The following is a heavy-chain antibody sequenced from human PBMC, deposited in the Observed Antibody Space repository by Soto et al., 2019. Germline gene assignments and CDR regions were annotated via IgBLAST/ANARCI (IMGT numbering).Heavy chain of an antibody. CDR2: ISYDGSNK. CDR1: GFTFSSYA. D-gene: IGHD5-12*01. V-gene: IGHV3-30-3*01. CDR3: ASPQRRWLRLDPYYFDY. J-gene: IGHJ4*02. Sequence: QVQLVESGGGVVQPGRSLRLSCAASGFTFSSYAMHWVRQAPGKGLEWVAVISYDGSNKYYADSVKGRFTISRDNSKNTLDLQVNGLRAEDTAVYYCASPQRRWLRLDPYYFDYWGQGTLVTVS.